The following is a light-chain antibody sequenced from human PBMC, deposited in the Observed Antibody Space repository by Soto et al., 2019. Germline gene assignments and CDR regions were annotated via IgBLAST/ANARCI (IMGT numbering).Light chain of an antibody. CDR1: QSISGW. V-gene: IGKV1-5*01. CDR2: DAS. CDR3: QQSYSTPYT. J-gene: IGKJ2*01. Sequence: DIQMTQSPSTLSASVGDRVTITCRASQSISGWLAWYQQKPGKAPILLIYDASRVESGVPSRFSGSRSGPDFTLTISSLQPGDFATYYCQQSYSTPYTLGQGTKVDIK.